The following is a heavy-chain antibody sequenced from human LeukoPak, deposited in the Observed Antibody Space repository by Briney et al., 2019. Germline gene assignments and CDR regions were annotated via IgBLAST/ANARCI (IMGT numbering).Heavy chain of an antibody. J-gene: IGHJ5*02. Sequence: SETLSLTCAVYGGSFSGYYWSWIRQPPGKGLEWIGEINHSGSTNYNPSLKSRVTISVDTSKNQFSLKLSSVTAAETAVYYCARGGVFDVVVPAANRTNWFDPWGQGTLVTVSS. D-gene: IGHD2-2*01. V-gene: IGHV4-34*01. CDR2: INHSGST. CDR3: ARGGVFDVVVPAANRTNWFDP. CDR1: GGSFSGYY.